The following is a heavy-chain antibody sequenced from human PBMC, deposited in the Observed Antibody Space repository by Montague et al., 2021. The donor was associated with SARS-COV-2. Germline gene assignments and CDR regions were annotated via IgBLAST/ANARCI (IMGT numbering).Heavy chain of an antibody. J-gene: IGHJ3*02. Sequence: TLSLTCTVSGGSISSSNYYWGWIRQPPGKGLEWIGYIYYSGSTYYNPSLKSRVTISVDTSKNQFSLKLSSVTAADTAVYYCARARITMIVVVNAFDIWGQGTMVTVSS. CDR3: ARARITMIVVVNAFDI. CDR1: GGSISSSNYY. V-gene: IGHV4-31*03. CDR2: IYYSGST. D-gene: IGHD3-22*01.